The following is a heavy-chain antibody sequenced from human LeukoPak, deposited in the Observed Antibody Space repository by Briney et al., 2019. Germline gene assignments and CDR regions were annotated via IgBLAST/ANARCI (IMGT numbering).Heavy chain of an antibody. CDR1: GFTFDDYG. Sequence: GGSLRLSCAASGFTFDDYGMSWVRQAPGKGLEWVPGINWNGGSTGYADSVKGRFTISRDNAKNSLYLQMNSLRAEDTAVYYCAKGYSYGLYYFDYWGQGTLVTVSS. V-gene: IGHV3-20*04. J-gene: IGHJ4*02. D-gene: IGHD5-18*01. CDR3: AKGYSYGLYYFDY. CDR2: INWNGGST.